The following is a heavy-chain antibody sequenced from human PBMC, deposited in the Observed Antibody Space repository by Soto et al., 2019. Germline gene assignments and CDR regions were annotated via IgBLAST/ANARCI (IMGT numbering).Heavy chain of an antibody. CDR1: GYTFASYA. V-gene: IGHV1-18*01. CDR3: ARDPPPPDY. CDR2: ISAYNGNT. Sequence: QVQLVQSGAEVKKPGASVKVSCKASGYTFASYAISWMRQAPGQGLEWMGWISAYNGNTNYAQKPQGXXTXPTDTSTSTAYMELRSLRSDDTAVYYCARDPPPPDYWGQGTLVTVSS. J-gene: IGHJ4*02.